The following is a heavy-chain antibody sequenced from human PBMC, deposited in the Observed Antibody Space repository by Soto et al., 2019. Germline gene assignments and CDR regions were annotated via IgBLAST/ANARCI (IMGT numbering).Heavy chain of an antibody. CDR3: VRDSARIVVVPRLDGDNWFDP. CDR1: GFTFSNYF. J-gene: IGHJ5*02. D-gene: IGHD2-2*01. V-gene: IGHV3-11*06. Sequence: QVQLVESGGGVVKPAGSLRLSCAASGFTFSNYFMSWLRQAPGKGLEWVSFISGSSDNIKYADSVKGRFTISRDNAKNLLYLQMNSLRAVDTAVYYCVRDSARIVVVPRLDGDNWFDPWGKGTLVTVSS. CDR2: ISGSSDNI.